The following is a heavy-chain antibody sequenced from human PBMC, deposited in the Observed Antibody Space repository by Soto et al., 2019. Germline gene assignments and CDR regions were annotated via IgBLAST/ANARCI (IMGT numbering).Heavy chain of an antibody. D-gene: IGHD3-3*01. J-gene: IGHJ4*02. CDR1: GFTFSSYA. V-gene: IGHV3-30-3*01. Sequence: QVQLVESGGGVVQPGRSLRLSCAASGFTFSSYAMHWVRQAPGKGLEWVAVISYDGSNKYYADSVKGRFTISRDNSKNTLYLQMNSLRAEDTAVYYCARDTPSLYDFWSGYYGTCDYWGQGTLVTVSS. CDR2: ISYDGSNK. CDR3: ARDTPSLYDFWSGYYGTCDY.